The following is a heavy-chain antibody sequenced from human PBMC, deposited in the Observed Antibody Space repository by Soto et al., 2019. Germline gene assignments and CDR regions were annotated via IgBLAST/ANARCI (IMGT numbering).Heavy chain of an antibody. V-gene: IGHV3-30*18. CDR3: AKDGLVWEILRFQQTDY. J-gene: IGHJ4*02. D-gene: IGHD1-26*01. CDR1: GFAFSNYG. CDR2: ILYDGSQK. Sequence: QVQLVESGGGVVQPGRSLRLSCAASGFAFSNYGMHWFRQAPGKGPEWVAHILYDGSQKDYADSVKGRFTISRDNSKNTLYLQMNRLRPDDTAVYYCAKDGLVWEILRFQQTDYWGQGTLVTVSS.